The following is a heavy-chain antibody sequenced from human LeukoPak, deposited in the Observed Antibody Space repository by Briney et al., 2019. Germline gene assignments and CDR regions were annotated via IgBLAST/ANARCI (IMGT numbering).Heavy chain of an antibody. J-gene: IGHJ6*03. D-gene: IGHD3-10*01. V-gene: IGHV3-74*03. CDR1: GFTFSSYA. CDR2: INSDGSTS. CDR3: ARAGYGSGIYMDV. Sequence: GGSLRLSCAASGFTFSSYAMSWVRQGPGKGLVWVSRINSDGSTSTYADSVKGRFTISRDNAKKTLFLQLNSLRAEDTAVYYCARAGYGSGIYMDVWGKGTTVTIFS.